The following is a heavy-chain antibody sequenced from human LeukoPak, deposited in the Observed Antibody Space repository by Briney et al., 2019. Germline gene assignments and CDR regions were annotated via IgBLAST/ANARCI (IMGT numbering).Heavy chain of an antibody. CDR3: AREISSWYRTEGRFDP. CDR1: GFTFSNYW. J-gene: IGHJ5*02. V-gene: IGHV3-7*01. Sequence: GGSLRLSCAASGFTFSNYWMTWVRQAPGKVLEWVANIKQDGSEKYYVDSLEGRFTISRDNAKNSLYLQMNSLRAEDTAVYYCAREISSWYRTEGRFDPWGQGTLVTVSS. D-gene: IGHD6-13*01. CDR2: IKQDGSEK.